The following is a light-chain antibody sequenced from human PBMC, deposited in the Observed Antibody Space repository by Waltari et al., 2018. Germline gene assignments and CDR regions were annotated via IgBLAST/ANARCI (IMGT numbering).Light chain of an antibody. Sequence: QSVLTQPPSASGPPGQGVTISCSGHHSRFRNKDVNWYQHLPVTAPKVLIYSNDQRPSGVPDRFSGSKSGTSASLAISGLQSDDEADYYCAVWDDYLRGPVFGGGTKLTVL. V-gene: IGLV1-44*01. J-gene: IGLJ2*01. CDR1: HSRFRNKD. CDR2: SND. CDR3: AVWDDYLRGPV.